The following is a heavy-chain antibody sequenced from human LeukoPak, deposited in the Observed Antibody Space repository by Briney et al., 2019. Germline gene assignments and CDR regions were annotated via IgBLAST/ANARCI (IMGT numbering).Heavy chain of an antibody. CDR1: GFTFSNAW. Sequence: GGSLRLSCAASGFTFSNAWMNWVRQAPGKGLEWVSSISSSSSYIYYADSVKGRFTISRDNAKNSLYLQMNSLRAEDTAVYYCARDPDYYDSSGYLDYWGQGTLVTVSS. V-gene: IGHV3-21*01. CDR3: ARDPDYYDSSGYLDY. J-gene: IGHJ4*02. D-gene: IGHD3-22*01. CDR2: ISSSSSYI.